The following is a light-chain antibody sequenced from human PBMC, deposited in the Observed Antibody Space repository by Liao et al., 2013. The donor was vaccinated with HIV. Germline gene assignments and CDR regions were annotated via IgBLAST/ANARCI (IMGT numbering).Light chain of an antibody. CDR1: ALPKQY. V-gene: IGLV3-27*01. CDR2: KDS. CDR3: YSAADNGRV. Sequence: SYELTQPPSVSVSPGQTARITCSGDALPKQYAYWYQQKPGQAPVLVIYKDSERPSGIPERFSGSSSGTTVTLTISGAQVEDEADYYCYSAADNGRVFGGGTKLTVL. J-gene: IGLJ3*02.